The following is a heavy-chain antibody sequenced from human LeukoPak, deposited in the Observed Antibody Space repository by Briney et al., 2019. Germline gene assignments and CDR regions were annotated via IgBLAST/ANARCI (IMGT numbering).Heavy chain of an antibody. D-gene: IGHD3-10*01. V-gene: IGHV3-21*01. CDR2: ISSSSSYI. CDR3: ARDEYHYGSGSYLYYFDY. CDR1: GFTFSSYS. J-gene: IGHJ4*02. Sequence: GGSLRLSCAASGFTFSSYSMNWVRQAPGKGLEWVSSISSSSSYIYYADSVKGQFTISRDNAKNSLYLQMNNLRAEDTAVYYCARDEYHYGSGSYLYYFDYWGQGTLVTVSS.